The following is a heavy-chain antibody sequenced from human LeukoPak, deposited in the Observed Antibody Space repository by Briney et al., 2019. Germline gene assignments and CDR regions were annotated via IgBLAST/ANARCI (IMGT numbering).Heavy chain of an antibody. CDR1: GFTFSNYG. CDR3: ARYRRGLGYMDV. D-gene: IGHD1-26*01. V-gene: IGHV3-20*04. Sequence: GGSLRLSCAASGFTFSNYGMHWVRQGPGKGLEWVSGISWNGGSTGYADSVKGRFTISRDNAKNSLYLQMNSLRAEDTALYYCARYRRGLGYMDVWGKGTTVTVSS. CDR2: ISWNGGST. J-gene: IGHJ6*03.